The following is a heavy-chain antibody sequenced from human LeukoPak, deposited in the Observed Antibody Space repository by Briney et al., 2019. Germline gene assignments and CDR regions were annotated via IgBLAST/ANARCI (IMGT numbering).Heavy chain of an antibody. V-gene: IGHV4-34*01. D-gene: IGHD6-6*01. CDR1: GGSFSGYY. CDR2: INHSGST. Sequence: SETLSLTCAVCGGSFSGYYWSWIRQPPGKGLEWIGEINHSGSTNYNPSLKSRVTISVDTSKNQFSLKLSSVTAADTAVYYCARQPSQYSSSSSHYYYYMDVWGKGTRSPSP. CDR3: ARQPSQYSSSSSHYYYYMDV. J-gene: IGHJ6*03.